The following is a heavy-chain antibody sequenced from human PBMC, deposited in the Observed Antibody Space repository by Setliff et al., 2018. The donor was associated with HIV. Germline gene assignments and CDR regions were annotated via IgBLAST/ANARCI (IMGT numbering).Heavy chain of an antibody. J-gene: IGHJ4*02. CDR3: AREEMSMWLPEYFFDF. Sequence: ASVKVSCKASGYSLSTYAISWVRQAPGQGLEWMGWIDSNNGNRNFAQKFRGRVTMTTDISTNTAYMELSSLRSEDTAVYYCAREEMSMWLPEYFFDFWGQGTLVTVSS. CDR2: IDSNNGNR. D-gene: IGHD5-12*01. CDR1: GYSLSTYA. V-gene: IGHV1-18*01.